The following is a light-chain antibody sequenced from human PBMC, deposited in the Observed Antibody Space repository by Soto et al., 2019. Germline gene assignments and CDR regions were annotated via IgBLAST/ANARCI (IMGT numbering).Light chain of an antibody. CDR1: QSINRH. J-gene: IGKJ4*01. CDR3: QQRSNWPPVT. Sequence: EFVLTQSPATLSLSPGERATRSCRASQSINRHLAWYRQKPGQAPRLLIYDASNRATGIPARFSGSGSGTDFTLTISSLEPEDFGVYYCQQRSNWPPVTFGGGTKVDIK. CDR2: DAS. V-gene: IGKV3-11*01.